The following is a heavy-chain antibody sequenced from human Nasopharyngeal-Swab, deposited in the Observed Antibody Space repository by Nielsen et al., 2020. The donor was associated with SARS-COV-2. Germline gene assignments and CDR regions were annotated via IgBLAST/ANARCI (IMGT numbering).Heavy chain of an antibody. CDR1: GFTFSSYW. J-gene: IGHJ4*02. V-gene: IGHV3-23*01. Sequence: GGSLRLSCAASGFTFSSYWMHWVRQAPGKGLEWVSAISGSGGSTYYADSVKGRFTISRDNSKNTLYLQMNSLRAEDTAVYYCARDPMTTVSRFDYWGQGTLVTVSS. CDR2: ISGSGGST. CDR3: ARDPMTTVSRFDY. D-gene: IGHD4-11*01.